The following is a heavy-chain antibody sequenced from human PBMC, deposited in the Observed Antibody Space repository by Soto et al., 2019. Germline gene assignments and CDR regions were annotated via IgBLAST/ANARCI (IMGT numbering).Heavy chain of an antibody. Sequence: PGGSLRLSCAASGFTFVNAWMTWVRQAPGKGLEWVGRIKSKADGGTTDYAAPVKGRFTISRHDSNNTLYLQMNSLKTEDTAVYYCTTGIAAAGTFDYWGQGTLVTVSS. CDR1: GFTFVNAW. CDR3: TTGIAAAGTFDY. D-gene: IGHD6-13*01. CDR2: IKSKADGGTT. V-gene: IGHV3-15*01. J-gene: IGHJ4*02.